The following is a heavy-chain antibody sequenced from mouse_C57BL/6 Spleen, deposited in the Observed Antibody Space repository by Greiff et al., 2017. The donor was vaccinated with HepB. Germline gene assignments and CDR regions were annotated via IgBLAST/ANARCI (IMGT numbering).Heavy chain of an antibody. CDR2: IDPNSGGT. Sequence: QVQLKQPGAELVKPGASVKLSCKASGYTFTSYWMHWVKQRPGRGLEWIGGIDPNSGGTKYNEKFKSKATLTVDKPSSTAYMQLSSLTSEDSAVYYCARRITTVVAPYAMDYWGQGTSVTVSS. CDR3: ARRITTVVAPYAMDY. J-gene: IGHJ4*01. CDR1: GYTFTSYW. V-gene: IGHV1-72*01. D-gene: IGHD1-1*01.